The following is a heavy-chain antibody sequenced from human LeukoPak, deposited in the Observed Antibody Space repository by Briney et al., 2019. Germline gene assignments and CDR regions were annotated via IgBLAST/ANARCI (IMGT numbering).Heavy chain of an antibody. CDR1: GFTFDDYA. CDR2: ISWNSGSI. D-gene: IGHD6-19*01. Sequence: PGGSLRLSCAASGFTFDDYAMHWVRQAPGKGLEWVSGISWNSGSIGYADSVKGRFTSPRDNAKNSLYLQMDSLRAEDTALYYCAKSPAVAATLYYFDYWGQGTLVTVSS. V-gene: IGHV3-9*01. CDR3: AKSPAVAATLYYFDY. J-gene: IGHJ4*02.